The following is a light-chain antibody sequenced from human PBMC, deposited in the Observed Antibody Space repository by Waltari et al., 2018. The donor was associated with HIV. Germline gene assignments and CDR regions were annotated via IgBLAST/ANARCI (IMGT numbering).Light chain of an antibody. CDR2: RHN. Sequence: QSVLTQPPSVSGTPGQRVSISCSGRPFTLGNNYAFWYQQFQGAAPRLLIDRHNQRPSGVPDRFSVSKSGTSASLAISGLRAEDEADFYCAAWDDSLSGWVFGGGTKLTVL. CDR1: PFTLGNNY. J-gene: IGLJ2*01. V-gene: IGLV1-47*01. CDR3: AAWDDSLSGWV.